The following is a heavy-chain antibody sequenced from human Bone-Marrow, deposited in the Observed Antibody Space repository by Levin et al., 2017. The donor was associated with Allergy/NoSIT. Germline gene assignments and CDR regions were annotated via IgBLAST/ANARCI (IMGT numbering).Heavy chain of an antibody. CDR1: GYTFTSYD. CDR2: INPSSGNT. V-gene: IGHV1-8*01. D-gene: IGHD2-8*01. Sequence: AASVKVSCKASGYTFTSYDINWVRQATGQGLEWMGWINPSSGNTGYVQEFQGRVTMTWDTSISTAYMELSSLRSEDTAVYYCTRGLKRVACTNGVCYGGFEHWGQGTLVTVSS. CDR3: TRGLKRVACTNGVCYGGFEH. J-gene: IGHJ4*02.